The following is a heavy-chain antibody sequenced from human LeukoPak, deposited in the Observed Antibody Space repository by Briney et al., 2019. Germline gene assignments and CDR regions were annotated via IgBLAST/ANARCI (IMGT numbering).Heavy chain of an antibody. CDR2: ISSSGSTI. CDR1: GFTFSSYE. Sequence: GGSLRLSCAASGFTFSSYEMNWVRQAPGKGREWVSYISSSGSTIYYADSVKGRFTISRDNAKNSLYLQMNSLRAEDTAVYYCTTSGWSNWFDPWGQGTLVTVSS. D-gene: IGHD6-19*01. J-gene: IGHJ5*02. CDR3: TTSGWSNWFDP. V-gene: IGHV3-48*03.